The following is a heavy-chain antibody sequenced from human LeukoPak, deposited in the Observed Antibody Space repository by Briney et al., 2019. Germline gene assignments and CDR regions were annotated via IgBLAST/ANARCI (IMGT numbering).Heavy chain of an antibody. CDR3: ARVIAAAGMNCFDP. Sequence: SETLSLTCTVSGGSISSGSYYWSWIRQPAGKGLEWIGRIYTRGSTNYNPSLKSRVTISIDTSKTQFSLKLSSVTAADTAVYYCARVIAAAGMNCFDPWGQGTLVTVSS. CDR1: GGSISSGSYY. V-gene: IGHV4-61*02. CDR2: IYTRGST. D-gene: IGHD6-13*01. J-gene: IGHJ5*02.